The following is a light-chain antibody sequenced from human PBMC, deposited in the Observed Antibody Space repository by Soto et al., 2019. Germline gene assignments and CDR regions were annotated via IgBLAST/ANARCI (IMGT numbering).Light chain of an antibody. CDR1: SGHSDYA. V-gene: IGLV4-69*01. CDR2: VTSDGSH. J-gene: IGLJ3*02. Sequence: QSVLTQSPSASASPGASVKFTCTLSSGHSDYAIAWHQQQPEKGPRYLMKVTSDGSHTKGDGIPDRFSGSSSGADRYLTISSLRSDDEADYYCQAWGTGGVFGGGIQLTVL. CDR3: QAWGTGGV.